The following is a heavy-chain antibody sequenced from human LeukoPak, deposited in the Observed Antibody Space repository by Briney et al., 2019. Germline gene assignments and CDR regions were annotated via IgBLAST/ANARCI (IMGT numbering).Heavy chain of an antibody. CDR1: GFTFRNYW. V-gene: IGHV3-7*01. D-gene: IGHD3-22*01. J-gene: IGHJ4*02. CDR2: IKQDGSEK. Sequence: GESLRLSCAASGFTFRNYWMSWVRQAPGKGLEWVATIKQDGSEKYYGDSVKGRFTISRDNAQSSLFLQMNSLRDEDAAVYYCAKDWVDYYDSSGYFDYWGQGTLVTVSS. CDR3: AKDWVDYYDSSGYFDY.